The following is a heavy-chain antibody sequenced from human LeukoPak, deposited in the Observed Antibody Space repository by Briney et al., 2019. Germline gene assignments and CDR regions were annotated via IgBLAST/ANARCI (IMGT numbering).Heavy chain of an antibody. CDR3: VYYDFWSAYQDY. D-gene: IGHD3-3*01. J-gene: IGHJ4*02. V-gene: IGHV4-61*02. CDR1: DGSISSGSYY. CDR2: IYTSGST. Sequence: PSETLSLTCTVSDGSISSGSYYWSWIRQPAGKGLEWVGRIYTSGSTNYNPSLKSRVTISVDTSKNQFSLKLSSVTAADTAVYYCVYYDFWSAYQDYWGQGTLVTVSS.